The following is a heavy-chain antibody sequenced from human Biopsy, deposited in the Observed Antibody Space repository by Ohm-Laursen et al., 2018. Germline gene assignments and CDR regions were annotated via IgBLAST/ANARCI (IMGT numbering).Heavy chain of an antibody. J-gene: IGHJ5*02. CDR3: ARHPTGFWFDP. Sequence: TLSLTCAVSGGSLSSETTYWGWIRQPPGKGLEWIGSIFYGGITYYNPSLKSRVTISVDTSKNQFSLNLSSVTGADTAVYYCARHPTGFWFDPWGQGTLVTVSS. CDR2: IFYGGIT. CDR1: GGSLSSETTY. V-gene: IGHV4-39*01.